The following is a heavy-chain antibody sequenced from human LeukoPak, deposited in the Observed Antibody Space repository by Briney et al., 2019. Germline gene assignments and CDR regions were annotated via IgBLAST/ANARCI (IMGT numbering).Heavy chain of an antibody. J-gene: IGHJ3*01. CDR3: ARTYGDFAFDV. V-gene: IGHV4-4*07. CDR1: GGSISTNF. D-gene: IGHD4-17*01. Sequence: SQTLSLTCTVSGGSISTNFWSWIRQPPRKELEWIGRIYTNEPTNYNPSLRRRDTMSVDTYKNQLSLKLSSVTGADTAVYYCARTYGDFAFDVWGQGTMVTVSS. CDR2: IYTNEPT.